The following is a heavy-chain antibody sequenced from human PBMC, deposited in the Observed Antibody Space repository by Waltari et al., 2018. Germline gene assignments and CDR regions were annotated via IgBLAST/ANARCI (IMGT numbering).Heavy chain of an antibody. Sequence: QLQLQESGPGLVKPSETLSLTCTVSGDSISSSSYYWGWIRQPPGKGLEWIGSIYYSGSTYSNPSLKSRVTISVDTSKNQFSLKLSSVTAADTAVYYCARDYGDFSNWFDPWGQGTLVTVSS. J-gene: IGHJ5*02. V-gene: IGHV4-39*07. CDR3: ARDYGDFSNWFDP. CDR1: GDSISSSSYY. D-gene: IGHD4-17*01. CDR2: IYYSGST.